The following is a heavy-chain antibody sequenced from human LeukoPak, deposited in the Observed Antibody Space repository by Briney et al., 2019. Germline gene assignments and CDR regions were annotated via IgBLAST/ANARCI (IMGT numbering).Heavy chain of an antibody. J-gene: IGHJ4*02. CDR1: GGSISTYY. D-gene: IGHD2-15*01. Sequence: SETLSLTCTVSGGSISTYYWSWIRQPPGKGLEWTGYIYYSGSTNYNPSLRSRVTISVDTSKSQFSLKLRSVTAADTAVYYCARGSPVGDYWGQGTLVTVSS. CDR3: ARGSPVGDY. CDR2: IYYSGST. V-gene: IGHV4-59*01.